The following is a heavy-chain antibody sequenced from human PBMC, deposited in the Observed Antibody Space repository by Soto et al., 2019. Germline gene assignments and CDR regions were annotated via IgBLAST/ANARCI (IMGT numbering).Heavy chain of an antibody. J-gene: IGHJ6*02. Sequence: PGGSLRLSCAASGFTFSSYGMHWVRQAPGKGLEWVAVISYDGSNKYYADSVKGRFTISRDNSKNTLYLQMNSLRAEDTAVYYCAKSALSEGQSITIFGVVYYYYYYGMDVWGQGTTVTVSS. CDR2: ISYDGSNK. V-gene: IGHV3-30*18. CDR3: AKSALSEGQSITIFGVVYYYYYYGMDV. D-gene: IGHD3-3*01. CDR1: GFTFSSYG.